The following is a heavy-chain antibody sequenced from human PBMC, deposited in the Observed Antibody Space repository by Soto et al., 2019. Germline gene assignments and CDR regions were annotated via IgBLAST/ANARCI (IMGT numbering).Heavy chain of an antibody. CDR2: IDLDIGDT. J-gene: IGHJ4*02. D-gene: IGHD7-27*01. Sequence: ASVKVSCKASGHTFTGHHMHWVRQAPGQGLEWMGLIDLDIGDTKYAQKFQGRVTSTSDTSITTAYMELRGLRSDDTAVYYCGLEPTGTGGFDYWGQGTLVTV. CDR3: GLEPTGTGGFDY. CDR1: GHTFTGHH. V-gene: IGHV1-2*02.